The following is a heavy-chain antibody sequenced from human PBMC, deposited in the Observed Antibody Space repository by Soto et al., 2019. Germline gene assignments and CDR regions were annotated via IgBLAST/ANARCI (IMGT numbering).Heavy chain of an antibody. CDR2: ISGSGGST. V-gene: IGHV3-23*01. CDR3: AKGGAAGTYNYFDY. CDR1: GFTFSSYA. D-gene: IGHD6-13*01. J-gene: IGHJ4*02. Sequence: GGSLRLSCAASGFTFSSYAMSWVRRAPGKGLEWVSAISGSGGSTYYADSVKGRFTISRDNSKNTLYLQMNSLRAEDTAVYYCAKGGAAGTYNYFDYRGQGTLVTVSS.